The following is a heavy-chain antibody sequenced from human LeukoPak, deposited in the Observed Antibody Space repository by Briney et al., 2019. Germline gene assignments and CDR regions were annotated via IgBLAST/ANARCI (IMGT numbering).Heavy chain of an antibody. CDR2: IYTRGST. D-gene: IGHD6-6*01. V-gene: IGHV4-61*02. Sequence: PSETLSLTCTVSGGSISSGGYYWSWLRQPAGKGLEWIGRIYTRGSTNYNPSLKSRVTISIDTSKNQFSLKLSSVTAADTAVYYCARHAEEQLRRYTDYWGQGTLVTVSS. J-gene: IGHJ4*02. CDR1: GGSISSGGYY. CDR3: ARHAEEQLRRYTDY.